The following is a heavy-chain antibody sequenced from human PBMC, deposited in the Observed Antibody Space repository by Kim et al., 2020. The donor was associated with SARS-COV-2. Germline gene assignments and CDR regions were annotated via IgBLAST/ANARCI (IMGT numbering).Heavy chain of an antibody. Sequence: GGSLRLSCAASGFSVRSFYMSWVRQAPGEGLVWLSVIYVDGNTHYADSVRGRFTISRDNSENIVYLQLNTLRVEDTAVYYCARDQVDGYWSWGQGTLVTVSS. J-gene: IGHJ4*02. D-gene: IGHD5-18*01. CDR2: IYVDGNT. V-gene: IGHV3-66*01. CDR3: ARDQVDGYWS. CDR1: GFSVRSFY.